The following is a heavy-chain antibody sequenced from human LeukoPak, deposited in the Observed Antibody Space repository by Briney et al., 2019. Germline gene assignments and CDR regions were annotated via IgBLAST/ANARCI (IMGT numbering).Heavy chain of an antibody. V-gene: IGHV3-43*02. CDR2: ISVIGGRS. J-gene: IGHJ4*01. CDR1: GFTFDVFA. Sequence: GGSLRLSCAPAGFTFDVFAMHWVRHTPGEGLEWDSLISVIGGRSVYADSVKGWLTTPRDNSKNSLYLQMNSLMNDEPALYYRAKEWDCSSGDCYPPIHYCGEGTLVTVSS. CDR3: AKEWDCSSGDCYPPIHY. D-gene: IGHD2-15*01.